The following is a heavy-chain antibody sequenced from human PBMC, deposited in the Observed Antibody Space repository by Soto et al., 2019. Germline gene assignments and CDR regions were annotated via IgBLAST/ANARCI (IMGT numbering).Heavy chain of an antibody. D-gene: IGHD1-20*01. Sequence: SLRLSCAASGFTFSSYGMHWVRQAPGKGLEWVAVIWYDGSNKYYADSVKGRFTISRDNSKNTLYLQMNSLRAEDTAVYYCARDSGVTGSFDYWGQGTLVTVSS. V-gene: IGHV3-33*01. CDR3: ARDSGVTGSFDY. J-gene: IGHJ4*02. CDR1: GFTFSSYG. CDR2: IWYDGSNK.